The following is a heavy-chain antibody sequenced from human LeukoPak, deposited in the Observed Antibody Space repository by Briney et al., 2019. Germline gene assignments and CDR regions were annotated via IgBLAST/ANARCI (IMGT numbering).Heavy chain of an antibody. J-gene: IGHJ4*02. CDR2: IIGSGVST. Sequence: PGGSLRLSCAASGFTFSSYAMSWVRQAPGKGLEWVSAIIGSGVSTYYADSVKGQFTISRANSRDKPYLQMNSLSAEDTAVYYCAKGYYDYVWGSYYFDYWGQGTLVTVSS. D-gene: IGHD3-16*01. CDR3: AKGYYDYVWGSYYFDY. V-gene: IGHV3-23*01. CDR1: GFTFSSYA.